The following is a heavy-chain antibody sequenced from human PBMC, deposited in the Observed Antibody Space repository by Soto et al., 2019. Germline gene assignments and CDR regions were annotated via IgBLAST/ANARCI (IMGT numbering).Heavy chain of an antibody. J-gene: IGHJ4*02. D-gene: IGHD2-8*02. CDR3: ARDKITGLFDY. V-gene: IGHV4-34*01. Sequence: SETLSLTCAVYGGSFTGYYWSWIRQPPGKGLEWIGEINHSGSTNYNPSLKSRVTISVDTSKNQFSLKLTSVTAADTAVYYCARDKITGLFDYWGQGTLVTVSS. CDR1: GGSFTGYY. CDR2: INHSGST.